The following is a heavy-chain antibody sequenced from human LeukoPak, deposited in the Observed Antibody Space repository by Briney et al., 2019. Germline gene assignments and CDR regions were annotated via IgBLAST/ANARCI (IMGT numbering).Heavy chain of an antibody. J-gene: IGHJ4*02. Sequence: ASVKVSCKASGYTSTSYGISWVRQAPGQGLEWLGWTNPNSGNTGYAQRFQGRVTMTRNTSISTAYMELSSLRSEDTAVYYCARGSSSWGMPIDYWGQGTLVTVSS. CDR2: TNPNSGNT. CDR3: ARGSSSWGMPIDY. D-gene: IGHD6-13*01. CDR1: GYTSTSYG. V-gene: IGHV1-8*02.